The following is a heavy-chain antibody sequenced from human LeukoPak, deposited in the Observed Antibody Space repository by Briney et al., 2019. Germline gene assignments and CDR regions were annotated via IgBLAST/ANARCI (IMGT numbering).Heavy chain of an antibody. J-gene: IGHJ6*03. Sequence: PSETLSLTCAVSSGSFSGYYWSWIRQPPGKGLEWIGEINHSGSTNYNPSLKSRVTISVDTSKNQFSLKLSSVTAADTAVYYCASGRLRLRRMDVWGKGTTVTVSS. V-gene: IGHV4-34*01. CDR2: INHSGST. CDR3: ASGRLRLRRMDV. CDR1: SGSFSGYY. D-gene: IGHD3-16*01.